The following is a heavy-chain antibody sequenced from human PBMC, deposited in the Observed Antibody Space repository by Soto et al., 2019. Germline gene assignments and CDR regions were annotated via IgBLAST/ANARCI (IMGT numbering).Heavy chain of an antibody. CDR3: ARDLRYSSSWYLGAEYFQR. CDR1: GFTFSSYG. V-gene: IGHV3-33*01. D-gene: IGHD6-13*01. CDR2: IWYDGSNK. J-gene: IGHJ1*01. Sequence: QVQLVESGGGMVQPGRSLRLSCAASGFTFSSYGMHWVPQAPGKGLEWVAVIWYDGSNKYYADSVKGRFTISRDNSKNTLYLQMNSLRAEDTAVYYCARDLRYSSSWYLGAEYFQRWGQGTLVTVSS.